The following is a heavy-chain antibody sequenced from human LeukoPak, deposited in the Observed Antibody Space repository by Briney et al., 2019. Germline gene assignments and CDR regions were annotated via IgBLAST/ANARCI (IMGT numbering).Heavy chain of an antibody. CDR3: ARLNSGLYSSSWYVGYYFDY. CDR1: GGSISSSSYY. CDR2: IYHTGST. J-gene: IGHJ4*02. V-gene: IGHV4-39*01. Sequence: PSETLSLTCTVSGGSISSSSYYWSWIRQPPGKGLEWIGSIYHTGSTYDNPSLKSRVTISVDTSKNQFSLKLSSVTAADTAVYYCARLNSGLYSSSWYVGYYFDYWGQGTLVTVSS. D-gene: IGHD6-13*01.